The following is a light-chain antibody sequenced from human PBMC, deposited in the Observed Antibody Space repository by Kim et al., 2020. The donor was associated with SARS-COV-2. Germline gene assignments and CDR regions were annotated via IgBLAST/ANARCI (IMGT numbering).Light chain of an antibody. CDR1: YDI. V-gene: IGLV2-23*02. J-gene: IGLJ2*01. CDR3: CSYAGSGTWV. CDR2: EVS. Sequence: YDIVSWYQQLPGRAPKVVIYEVSKRPSGISSCFSGSKSGNTASLSISGLQIEDEADYSCCSYAGSGTWVFGGGTQLTVL.